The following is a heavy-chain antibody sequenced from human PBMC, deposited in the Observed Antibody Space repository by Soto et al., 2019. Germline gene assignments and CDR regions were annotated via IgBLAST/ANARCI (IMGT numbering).Heavy chain of an antibody. D-gene: IGHD1-26*01. V-gene: IGHV4-59*12. Sequence: SETLSLTCTVSGGSISSYYWSWIRQPPGKGLEWIGYIYYSGSTNYNPSLKSRVTISVDTSKNQFSLYLQMNSLRDEDTAVYYCARSKYSENYRFYYYGMDVWGQGTTVTVSS. CDR3: ARSKYSENYRFYYYGMDV. J-gene: IGHJ6*02. CDR2: IYYSGST. CDR1: GGSISSYY.